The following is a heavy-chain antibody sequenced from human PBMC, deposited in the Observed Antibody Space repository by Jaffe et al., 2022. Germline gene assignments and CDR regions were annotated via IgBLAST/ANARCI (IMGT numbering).Heavy chain of an antibody. J-gene: IGHJ6*03. D-gene: IGHD2-15*01. Sequence: QVQLVQSGAEVKKPGASVKVSCKASGYTFTSYAMHWVRQAPGQRLEWMGWINAGNGNTKYSQKFQGRVTITRDTSASTAYMELSSLRSEDTAVYYCARDGLGYCSGGSCPTGMDVWGKGTTVTVSS. CDR1: GYTFTSYA. V-gene: IGHV1-3*01. CDR3: ARDGLGYCSGGSCPTGMDV. CDR2: INAGNGNT.